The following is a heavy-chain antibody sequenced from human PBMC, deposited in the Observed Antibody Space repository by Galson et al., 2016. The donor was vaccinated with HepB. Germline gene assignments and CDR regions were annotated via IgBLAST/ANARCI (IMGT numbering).Heavy chain of an antibody. CDR1: GFTFSSYA. J-gene: IGHJ6*02. D-gene: IGHD4-23*01. CDR3: AKETHDYAGNDPVRYYYYGMDV. Sequence: SLRLSCAASGFTFSSYAMSWVRQAPGKGLEWVSAISGSGGSTYYADSVKGRFTISRDNSKNTLYLQMSSLRAEDTAVYYCAKETHDYAGNDPVRYYYYGMDVWGQGTTVTVSS. CDR2: ISGSGGST. V-gene: IGHV3-23*01.